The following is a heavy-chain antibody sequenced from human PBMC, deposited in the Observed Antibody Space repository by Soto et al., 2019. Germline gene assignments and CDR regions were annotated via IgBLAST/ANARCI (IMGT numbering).Heavy chain of an antibody. Sequence: QITLKESGPMLVKPTQTLTLTCTFSGFSLSSRGVSVGWIRQPPGKALEWLAHIYWDDDKRYSPSLKNRLIITKDTSKIQLILTMTDMDPVDTATLYCTHSSRYSALDFWGQGTMVAVSS. D-gene: IGHD2-15*01. CDR3: THSSRYSALDF. CDR2: IYWDDDK. J-gene: IGHJ3*01. CDR1: GFSLSSRGVS. V-gene: IGHV2-5*02.